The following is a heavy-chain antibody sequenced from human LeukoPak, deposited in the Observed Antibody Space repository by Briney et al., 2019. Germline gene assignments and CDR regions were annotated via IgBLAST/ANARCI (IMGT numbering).Heavy chain of an antibody. CDR3: ARSSSGRYYFDY. D-gene: IGHD6-6*01. J-gene: IGHJ4*02. CDR2: INPNSGGT. CDR1: GYTFTGYY. V-gene: IGHV1-2*02. Sequence: GASVKVSCKASGYTFTGYYMHWVRQAPGQGLEWMGWINPNSGGTNYAQKFQGRVTMTRDTSISTAYMELSRLRSEDTAVYYCARSSSGRYYFDYWGQGTLVTVSS.